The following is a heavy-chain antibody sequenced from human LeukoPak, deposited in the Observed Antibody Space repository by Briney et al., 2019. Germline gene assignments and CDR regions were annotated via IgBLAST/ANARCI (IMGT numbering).Heavy chain of an antibody. CDR2: INTDGSST. J-gene: IGHJ4*02. CDR1: GFTFSSFW. D-gene: IGHD5-24*01. CDR3: AKDAGQFYYFDY. Sequence: GGSLRLSCAASGFTFSSFWMHWVRQAPGKGLVWVSRINTDGSSTDYADSVKGRFTISRDNTKNTLYLQMNSLRAEDTAVYYCAKDAGQFYYFDYWGQGTLVTVSS. V-gene: IGHV3-74*01.